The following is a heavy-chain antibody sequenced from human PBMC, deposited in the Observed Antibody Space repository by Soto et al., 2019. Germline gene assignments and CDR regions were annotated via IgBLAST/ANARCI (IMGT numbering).Heavy chain of an antibody. D-gene: IGHD3-22*01. CDR3: ARDGYYYESSGYPINPYGMDV. CDR1: GGTFSSYA. CDR2: IIPIFGTA. Sequence: SVKVSCKASGGTFSSYAISWVRQAPGQGLEWMGGIIPIFGTANYAQKFQGRVTITADKSTSTAYMELSSLRSEDTAVYYCARDGYYYESSGYPINPYGMDVWGQGNTVTVSS. J-gene: IGHJ6*02. V-gene: IGHV1-69*06.